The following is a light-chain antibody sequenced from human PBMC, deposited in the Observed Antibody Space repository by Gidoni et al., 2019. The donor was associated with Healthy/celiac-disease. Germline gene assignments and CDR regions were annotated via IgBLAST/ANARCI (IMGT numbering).Light chain of an antibody. CDR2: GAS. J-gene: IGKJ2*01. Sequence: EVVMTPSPATLSVSPGERATLSCRASQSVSSNLAWYQQKPGQAPRLLIYGASTRATGIPARFSGSGSGTEFTLTISSLQSEDFAVYYCQQHNNWPRTFGPGTKLEIK. V-gene: IGKV3-15*01. CDR1: QSVSSN. CDR3: QQHNNWPRT.